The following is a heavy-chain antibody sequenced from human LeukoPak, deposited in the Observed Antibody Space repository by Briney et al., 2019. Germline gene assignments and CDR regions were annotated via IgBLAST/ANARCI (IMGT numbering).Heavy chain of an antibody. J-gene: IGHJ3*02. CDR2: INPNSGGT. CDR3: ARVRHYGSGTFLWAPSFDI. Sequence: ASVKVSCRASEYTFSDYYIHWVRQSPGQGLEWMGWINPNSGGTNYAQKFQGRVTMTRDTSISTFYMELSRLRYDDPAVYSCARVRHYGSGTFLWAPSFDIWGQGTTVTVSS. V-gene: IGHV1-2*02. D-gene: IGHD3-10*01. CDR1: EYTFSDYY.